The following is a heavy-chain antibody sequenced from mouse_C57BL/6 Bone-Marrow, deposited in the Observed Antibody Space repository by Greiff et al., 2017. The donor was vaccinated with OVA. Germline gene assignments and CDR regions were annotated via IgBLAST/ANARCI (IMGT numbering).Heavy chain of an antibody. V-gene: IGHV2-3*01. J-gene: IGHJ3*01. CDR2: IWGEGST. CDR3: TKYSMDCFAY. CDR1: GFSLTSYG. Sequence: VKLVESGPGLVAPSQSLSITCTVSGFSLTSYGVSWVRQPPGKGLEWLGVIWGEGSTNYHPALISRLSISKDNSKSQVILNLNSQQTDDTATYYCTKYSMDCFAYWGRGTLITVSA.